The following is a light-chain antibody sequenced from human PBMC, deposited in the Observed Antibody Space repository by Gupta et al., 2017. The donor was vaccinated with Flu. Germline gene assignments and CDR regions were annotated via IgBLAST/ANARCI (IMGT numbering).Light chain of an antibody. J-gene: IGKJ2*01. V-gene: IGKV3-11*01. CDR2: DAS. CDR1: QDISSY. CDR3: QQRSNRPYT. Sequence: PSSLSLSPGDRVTLSCQASQDISSYLAWYQQKPGQAPRLLIYDASNRATGIPARFSGSGSGTDFTFTISSLEPEDIAVYYCQQRSNRPYTFGQGTKLEIK.